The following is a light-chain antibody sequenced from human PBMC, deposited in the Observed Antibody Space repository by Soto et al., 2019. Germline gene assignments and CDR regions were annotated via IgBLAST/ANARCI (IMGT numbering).Light chain of an antibody. Sequence: EIVMTQSPATLSVSPGERVTLCCRASQSAISNLAWYQQKTGQAPRILIFGASARHTGIPARISGSGSGTEFTLTISSLRSEDFSVYFCQQYYNSPRTFGQGTKVDIK. CDR3: QQYYNSPRT. CDR2: GAS. J-gene: IGKJ1*01. CDR1: QSAISN. V-gene: IGKV3-15*01.